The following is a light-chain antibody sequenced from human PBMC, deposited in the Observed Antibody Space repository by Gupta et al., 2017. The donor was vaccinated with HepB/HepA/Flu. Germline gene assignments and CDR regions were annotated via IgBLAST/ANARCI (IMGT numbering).Light chain of an antibody. CDR3: QQANAFPYT. V-gene: IGKV1D-12*01. CDR2: DIS. CDR1: QVISNN. J-gene: IGKJ2*01. Sequence: DIQMTQSPSSVSASVGDTVTISCRASQVISNNVLVWYQQRPGKAPKLLIYDISTLQTGVPSRFSGSGSGTDFTLTISSLQPEDFATYYCQQANAFPYTFGQGTKLEIK.